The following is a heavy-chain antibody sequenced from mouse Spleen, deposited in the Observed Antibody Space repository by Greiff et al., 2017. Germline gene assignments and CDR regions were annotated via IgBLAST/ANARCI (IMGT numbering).Heavy chain of an antibody. V-gene: IGHV3-6*01. Sequence: ESGPGLVKPSQSLSLTCSVTGYSITSGYYWNWIRQFPGNKLEWMGYISYDGSNNYNPSLKNRISITRDTSKNQFFLKLNSVTTEDTATYYCARESTTNYAMDYWGQGTSVTVSS. CDR1: GYSITSGYY. J-gene: IGHJ4*01. CDR2: ISYDGSN. D-gene: IGHD1-1*01. CDR3: ARESTTNYAMDY.